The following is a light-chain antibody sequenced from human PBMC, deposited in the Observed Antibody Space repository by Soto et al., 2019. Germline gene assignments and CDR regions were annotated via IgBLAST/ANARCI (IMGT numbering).Light chain of an antibody. Sequence: QSVLTQPPSVSGAPGQSVTISCTGSSSNIGAGYDVHWYQQLPGTAPKRLIYGNNIRPSGVPDRFSGSKSGTSASLAITGLQAEDEADYYCQSYDSSLGGSLFGGGTKLTVL. CDR1: SSNIGAGYD. V-gene: IGLV1-40*01. CDR3: QSYDSSLGGSL. J-gene: IGLJ3*02. CDR2: GNN.